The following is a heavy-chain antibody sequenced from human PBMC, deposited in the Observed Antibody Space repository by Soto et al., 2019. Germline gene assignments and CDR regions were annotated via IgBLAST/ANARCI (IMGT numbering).Heavy chain of an antibody. CDR2: ISYGGST. CDR1: GGSINSGGYC. Sequence: QVQLQESGPGLVKPSQTLSLTCTVSGGSINSGGYCWSWIRQHTGKGLDWIGCISYGGSTSYNPSLKRRVTISVDTSKNQFSLKLSSVTAADTAVYYCSRGILVWGQGTLITVSS. J-gene: IGHJ4*02. CDR3: SRGILV. D-gene: IGHD5-18*01. V-gene: IGHV4-31*03.